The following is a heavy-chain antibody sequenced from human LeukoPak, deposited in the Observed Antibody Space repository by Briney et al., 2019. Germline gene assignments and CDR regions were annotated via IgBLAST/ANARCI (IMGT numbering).Heavy chain of an antibody. CDR2: ISSTSTTM. J-gene: IGHJ4*02. CDR1: GFTFSSYG. CDR3: ARDWTRTGFDY. V-gene: IGHV3-48*02. Sequence: PGGSLRLSCAAAGFTFSSYGMNWVRQAPGKGLEWVSYISSTSTTMYYADSVKGRFTISGDNAKNSLFLQMYSLRDEDTAVYYCARDWTRTGFDYWGQGTLVTVSS. D-gene: IGHD3/OR15-3a*01.